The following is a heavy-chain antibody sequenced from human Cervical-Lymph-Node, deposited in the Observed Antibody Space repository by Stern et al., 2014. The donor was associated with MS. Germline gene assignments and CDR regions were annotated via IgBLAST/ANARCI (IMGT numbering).Heavy chain of an antibody. J-gene: IGHJ1*01. CDR3: AKDSSYSSGWSEYLQD. Sequence: QEQPVKSGGGEVQPGWFLRLSSAASGFTFGRYGMHWVRQTPVKRPEWAADISNGRNDQSYADSVKGRFTISRDNSKNTLYLQMNSLRPEDTAVYYCAKDSSYSSGWSEYLQDWGQGTLVTVST. D-gene: IGHD6-19*01. CDR2: ISNGRNDQ. V-gene: IGHV3-30*18. CDR1: GFTFGRYG.